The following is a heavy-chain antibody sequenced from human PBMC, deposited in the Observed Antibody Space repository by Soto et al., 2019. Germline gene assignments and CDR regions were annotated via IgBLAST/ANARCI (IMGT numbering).Heavy chain of an antibody. CDR1: GYTLTELS. CDR3: AIYKSITIFGVVIPFWFDP. Sequence: ASVKVSCKVSGYTLTELSMHWVRQAPGEGLEWMGGFDPEDGETIYAQKFQGRVTMTEDTSTDTAYMELSSLRSEDTAVYYCAIYKSITIFGVVIPFWFDPWSQGTLVTV. CDR2: FDPEDGET. J-gene: IGHJ5*02. D-gene: IGHD3-3*01. V-gene: IGHV1-24*01.